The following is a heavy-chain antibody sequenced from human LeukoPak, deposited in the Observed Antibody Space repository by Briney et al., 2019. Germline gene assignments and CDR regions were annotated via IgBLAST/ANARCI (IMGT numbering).Heavy chain of an antibody. J-gene: IGHJ5*02. CDR2: ISWNSGSI. Sequence: GRSLRLSCAASGFTFDDYAMHWVRLAPGKGLEWVSGISWNSGSIGYADSVKGRFTISRDNAKNSLYLQMNSLRAEDTALHYCAKYSSGWYEGWFDPWGQGTLVTVSS. CDR1: GFTFDDYA. CDR3: AKYSSGWYEGWFDP. V-gene: IGHV3-9*01. D-gene: IGHD6-19*01.